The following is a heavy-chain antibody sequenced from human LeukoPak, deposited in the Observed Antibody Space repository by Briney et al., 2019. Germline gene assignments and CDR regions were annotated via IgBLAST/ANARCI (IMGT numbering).Heavy chain of an antibody. V-gene: IGHV1-46*01. CDR3: AREQRGGLSGSLGGLFASYYTYYYMDV. J-gene: IGHJ6*03. Sequence: GASVTVSCTASGFPFTMYCICWVGQAPRQPFEWLGMIRPGYGATTYARRVRGRVTVTRDISTTTVYMDLRGLRSEQTAVFFCAREQRGGLSGSLGGLFASYYTYYYMDVWGRGTTVTVSS. D-gene: IGHD1-26*01. CDR2: IRPGYGAT. CDR1: GFPFTMYC.